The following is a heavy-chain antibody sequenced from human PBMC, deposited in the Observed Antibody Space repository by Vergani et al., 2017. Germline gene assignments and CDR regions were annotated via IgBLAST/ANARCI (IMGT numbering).Heavy chain of an antibody. V-gene: IGHV1-18*04. D-gene: IGHD3-3*01. J-gene: IGHJ5*02. CDR1: GYTFTSYG. Sequence: VQLVQSGAEVKKPGESLRISCKGSGYTFTSYGISWVRQAPGQGLEWMGWISAYNGNTNYAQKLQGRVTMTTDTSTSTAYMELRSLRSDDTAVYYCARVDGDYDFWSGYYTGGWFDPWGQGTLVTVSS. CDR3: ARVDGDYDFWSGYYTGGWFDP. CDR2: ISAYNGNT.